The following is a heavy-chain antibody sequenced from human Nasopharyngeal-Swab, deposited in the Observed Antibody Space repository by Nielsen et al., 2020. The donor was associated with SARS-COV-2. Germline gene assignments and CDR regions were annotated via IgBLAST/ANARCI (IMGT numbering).Heavy chain of an antibody. D-gene: IGHD3-3*01. CDR3: ARCGFLEWLLMRAGGYYFDY. V-gene: IGHV4-31*02. J-gene: IGHJ4*02. Sequence: PGKGLEWIGYIYYSGSTYYNPSLKSRVTISVDTSKNQFSLKLSSVTAADTAVYFYARCGFLEWLLMRAGGYYFDYWGQGTLVTVSS. CDR2: IYYSGST.